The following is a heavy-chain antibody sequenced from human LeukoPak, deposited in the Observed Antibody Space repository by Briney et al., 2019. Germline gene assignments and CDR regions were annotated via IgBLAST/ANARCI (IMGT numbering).Heavy chain of an antibody. Sequence: LSETLSLTCTVSGGSISSYYWSWIRQPPGKGLEWIGYIYYSGSTNYNPPLKSRVTISVDTSKNQFSLKLSSVTAADTAVYYCARSAGVVNWFDPWGQGTLVTVSS. CDR3: ARSAGVVNWFDP. CDR1: GGSISSYY. CDR2: IYYSGST. J-gene: IGHJ5*02. V-gene: IGHV4-59*01. D-gene: IGHD2-8*01.